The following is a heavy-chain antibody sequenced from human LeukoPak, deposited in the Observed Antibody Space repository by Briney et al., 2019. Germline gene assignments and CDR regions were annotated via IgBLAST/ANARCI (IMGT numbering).Heavy chain of an antibody. Sequence: ASVKVSCKASGYTFTSCDINWVRQATGQGLEWMGWMNPNSGNTGYGQSFQGRITMTRDISIGTAYMELSNLTSEDAAIYYCTRGSSGRRDNWGQGTLVTVSA. CDR3: TRGSSGRRDN. CDR1: GYTFTSCD. J-gene: IGHJ4*02. CDR2: MNPNSGNT. V-gene: IGHV1-8*01. D-gene: IGHD6-19*01.